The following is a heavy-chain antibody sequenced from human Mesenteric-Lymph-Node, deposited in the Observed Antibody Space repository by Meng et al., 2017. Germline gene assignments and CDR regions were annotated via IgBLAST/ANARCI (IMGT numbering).Heavy chain of an antibody. CDR3: ARDYYSSLPDY. D-gene: IGHD4-11*01. J-gene: IGHJ4*02. Sequence: GESLKISCAASGFTVSSNYMSWVRQAPGKGLEWVSVIYSGGSTYYADSVKGRFTISRDNSKNTLYLQMSSLRAEDTAVYYCARDYYSSLPDYWGQGTLVTVSS. CDR1: GFTVSSNY. CDR2: IYSGGST. V-gene: IGHV3-53*01.